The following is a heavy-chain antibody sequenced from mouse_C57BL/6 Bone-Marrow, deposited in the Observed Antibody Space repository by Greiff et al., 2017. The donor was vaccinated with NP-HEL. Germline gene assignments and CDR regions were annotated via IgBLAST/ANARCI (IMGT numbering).Heavy chain of an antibody. V-gene: IGHV3-6*01. CDR2: ISYDGSN. CDR3: ARDGLLRY. CDR1: GYSITSGYY. D-gene: IGHD1-1*01. J-gene: IGHJ2*01. Sequence: EVQRVESGPGLVKPSQSLSLTCSVTGYSITSGYYWNWIRQFPGNKLEWMGYISYDGSNNYNPSLKNRISITRDTSKNQFFLKLNSVTTEDTATYYCARDGLLRYWGQGTTLTVSS.